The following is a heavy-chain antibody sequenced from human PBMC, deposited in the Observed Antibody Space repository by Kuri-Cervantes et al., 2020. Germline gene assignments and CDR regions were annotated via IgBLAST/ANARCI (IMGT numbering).Heavy chain of an antibody. J-gene: IGHJ3*02. CDR1: GYTFTGYY. D-gene: IGHD6-19*01. CDR2: INPNSGGT. CDR3: ARDADFQWPDAFAI. Sequence: ATVKDSCKASGYTFTGYYMHWVRQAPGQGLEWMGWINPNSGGTNYAQKFQGWVTMTRDTSISTAYMELSRLRSDDAAVYYCARDADFQWPDAFAIWGQGTMVTVSS. V-gene: IGHV1-2*04.